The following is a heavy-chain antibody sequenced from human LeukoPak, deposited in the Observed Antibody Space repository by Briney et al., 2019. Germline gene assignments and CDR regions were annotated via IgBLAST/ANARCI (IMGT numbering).Heavy chain of an antibody. D-gene: IGHD6-19*01. J-gene: IGHJ4*02. CDR2: ISSGSGTI. Sequence: GGSLRLSCAASGFTFSTYSMNWVRQAPGKGLEWVSYISSGSGTIYYAHSVRGRFTISRDNAKNSLYLQMNSLRDEGTAVYYCARPAVGSGPPEDYWGQGTLVTVSS. V-gene: IGHV3-48*02. CDR3: ARPAVGSGPPEDY. CDR1: GFTFSTYS.